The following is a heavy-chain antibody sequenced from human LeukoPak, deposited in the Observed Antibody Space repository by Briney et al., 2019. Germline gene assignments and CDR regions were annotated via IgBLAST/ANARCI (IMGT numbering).Heavy chain of an antibody. CDR3: ARAYYDFWSGPRGYYYYMDV. Sequence: SETLSLTCTVSGGSISSYYWSWIRQPPGKGLEWIGYIYYSGSTNYNPSLKSRVTISVDTSKNQFSLELSSVTAADTAVYYCARAYYDFWSGPRGYYYYMDVWGKGTTVTVSS. V-gene: IGHV4-59*01. CDR1: GGSISSYY. D-gene: IGHD3-3*01. CDR2: IYYSGST. J-gene: IGHJ6*03.